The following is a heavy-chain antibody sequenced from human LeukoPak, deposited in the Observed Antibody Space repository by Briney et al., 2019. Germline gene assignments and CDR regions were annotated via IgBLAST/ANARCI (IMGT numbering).Heavy chain of an antibody. CDR3: AREGRNWNDLDY. J-gene: IGHJ4*02. CDR1: GFTFTSYE. V-gene: IGHV3-48*03. Sequence: PGGSLRLSCAASGFTFTSYEMNWVRQAPGKGLEWVSYISSSGGTIHYADSVKGRFTISRDNAKNSLYLQMNSRRAEDTALYYCAREGRNWNDLDYWGQGTLVTVST. CDR2: ISSSGGTI. D-gene: IGHD1-20*01.